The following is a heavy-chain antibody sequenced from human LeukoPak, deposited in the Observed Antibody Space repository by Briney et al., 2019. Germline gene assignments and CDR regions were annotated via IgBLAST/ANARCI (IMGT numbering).Heavy chain of an antibody. CDR1: GFTFSSYA. V-gene: IGHV3-23*01. CDR2: INTSGGST. Sequence: PGGSLRLSCAASGFTFSSYAMTWVRQAPGKGLEWVSGINTSGGSTYYADSVKGRFTISRDNAKNSLYLQMNSLRAEDTAVYYCARAYSNRYYYYMDVWGKGTTVTVSS. J-gene: IGHJ6*03. CDR3: ARAYSNRYYYYMDV. D-gene: IGHD4-11*01.